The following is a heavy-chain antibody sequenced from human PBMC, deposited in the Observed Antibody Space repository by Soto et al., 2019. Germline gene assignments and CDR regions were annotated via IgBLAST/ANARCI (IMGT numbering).Heavy chain of an antibody. CDR1: GGSVSSGSYY. CDR2: IYYSGST. V-gene: IGHV4-61*01. J-gene: IGHJ4*02. Sequence: SETLSLTCTVSGGSVSSGSYYWSWIRQPPGKGLEWIGYIYYSGSTNYNPSLKSRVTISVDTSKNQFSLKLSSVTAADTAVYYCARDPSRQYSSSWHFDYWGQGTLVTVSS. CDR3: ARDPSRQYSSSWHFDY. D-gene: IGHD6-13*01.